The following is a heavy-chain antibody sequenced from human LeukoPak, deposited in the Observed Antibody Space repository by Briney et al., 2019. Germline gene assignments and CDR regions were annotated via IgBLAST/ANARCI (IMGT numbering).Heavy chain of an antibody. Sequence: ASVKVSCKASGYTFTNYDINWVRQAPGQGLEWMGWMNPNSGNTGYAQKFQGRVTMTRDTSINTAYMELSSLTFDDTAIYYCARPMVRGVIGPWGQGTPVTVSS. CDR1: GYTFTNYD. V-gene: IGHV1-8*01. D-gene: IGHD3-10*01. CDR3: ARPMVRGVIGP. CDR2: MNPNSGNT. J-gene: IGHJ5*02.